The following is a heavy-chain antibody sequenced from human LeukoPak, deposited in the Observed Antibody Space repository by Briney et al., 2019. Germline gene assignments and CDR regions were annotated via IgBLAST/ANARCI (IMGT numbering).Heavy chain of an antibody. V-gene: IGHV3-74*01. Sequence: PGGSLRLSCAASGYTFSSYSMNWVRQAPGEGLVWVSRIDSDGSPTTYAASVEGRFTITRDNAKNTLYLEMSWLRAEDTAIYYCVRESQQFWSVGAFDVWGQGTTVTVSS. CDR3: VRESQQFWSVGAFDV. D-gene: IGHD3-3*01. CDR1: GYTFSSYS. J-gene: IGHJ6*02. CDR2: IDSDGSPT.